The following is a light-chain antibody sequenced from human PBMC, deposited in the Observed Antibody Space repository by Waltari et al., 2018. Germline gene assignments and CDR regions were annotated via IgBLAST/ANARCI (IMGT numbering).Light chain of an antibody. CDR3: QHYGSSLLT. Sequence: EIVLTQSPGTLSLSPGERATLSCRARQSVSSSYLAWFQQKPGQAPRLLIYGASTRATGIPDRFSGIGSGTDFTLTISRLEPEDFAVYHCQHYGSSLLTFGGGTKVEIK. J-gene: IGKJ4*01. V-gene: IGKV3-20*01. CDR2: GAS. CDR1: QSVSSSY.